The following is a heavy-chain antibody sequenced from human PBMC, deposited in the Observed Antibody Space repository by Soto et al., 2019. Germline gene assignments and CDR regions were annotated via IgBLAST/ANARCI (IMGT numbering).Heavy chain of an antibody. D-gene: IGHD3-10*01. CDR1: GFTFDDYG. V-gene: IGHV3-20*01. Sequence: TGGSLRLSCAASGFTFDDYGMSWVRQAPGKGLEWVSGINWNGGSTGYADSVKGRFTISRDNAKNSLYLQMNSLRAEDTALYHCARVPSGSYSSYYYYYYMDVWGKGTTVTVSS. J-gene: IGHJ6*03. CDR2: INWNGGST. CDR3: ARVPSGSYSSYYYYYYMDV.